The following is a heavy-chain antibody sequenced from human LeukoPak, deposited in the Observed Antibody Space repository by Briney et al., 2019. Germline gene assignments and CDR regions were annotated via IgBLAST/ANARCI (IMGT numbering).Heavy chain of an antibody. Sequence: GGSLRLSCAASGFTYSRYAMSWVRQAPGKGLEWVTSISDNGAGTFYADSVKGRFTVSRDNSDKTLYLQMNSLRAEDTAVYYCAKRSLSGTWYFDLWGRGTLVIVSS. V-gene: IGHV3-23*01. D-gene: IGHD3-3*01. CDR2: ISDNGAGT. CDR3: AKRSLSGTWYFDL. J-gene: IGHJ2*01. CDR1: GFTYSRYA.